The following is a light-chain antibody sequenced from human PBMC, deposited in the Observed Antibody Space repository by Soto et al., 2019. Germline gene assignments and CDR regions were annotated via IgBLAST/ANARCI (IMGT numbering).Light chain of an antibody. CDR1: QSVSGEY. J-gene: IGKJ1*01. V-gene: IGKV3-20*01. CDR2: GAF. Sequence: EIVLTQSPGTLSLSPGERATVSCRASQSVSGEYLAWYQQKPGQAPRLLIYGAFNRAGGIPDRFSGSGSGTDFTLTISRLEPEDFAVYYCQQYSASPRTSGQGTKVEIK. CDR3: QQYSASPRT.